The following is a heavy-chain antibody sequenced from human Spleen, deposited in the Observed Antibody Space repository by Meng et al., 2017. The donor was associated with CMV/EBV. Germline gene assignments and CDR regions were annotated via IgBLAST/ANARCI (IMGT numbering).Heavy chain of an antibody. CDR3: ARWHSSSSRWFDP. J-gene: IGHJ5*02. V-gene: IGHV4-34*01. CDR1: GGSFSGYF. D-gene: IGHD6-6*01. CDR2: INHGGTT. Sequence: CAVYGGSFSGYFWSWIRQPPGKGLEWIGEINHGGTTNYNPSLKSRVTISVDTSKNQFSLKLSSVTAADTAVYYCARWHSSSSRWFDPWGQGTLVTVSS.